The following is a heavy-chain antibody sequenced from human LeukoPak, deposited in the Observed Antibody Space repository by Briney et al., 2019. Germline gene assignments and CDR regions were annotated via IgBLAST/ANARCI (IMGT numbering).Heavy chain of an antibody. CDR2: IWSDGTNK. J-gene: IGHJ3*02. D-gene: IGHD6-13*01. CDR3: ASAAGAFDN. CDR1: GLTFSAYG. V-gene: IGHV3-33*01. Sequence: GGSLRLSCAASGLTFSAYGMHWVRQAPGKGLEWVAVIWSDGTNKYYAESVRGRFTISRDNSKNTLYLQMNTLIIEDTAVYYCASAAGAFDNWGQGTMITASS.